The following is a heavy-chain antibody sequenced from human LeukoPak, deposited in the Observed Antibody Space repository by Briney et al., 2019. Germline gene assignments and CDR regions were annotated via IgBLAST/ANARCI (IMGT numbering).Heavy chain of an antibody. CDR2: INPNSGNT. V-gene: IGHV1-18*04. CDR1: GYTFTGYY. Sequence: ASVKVSCKASGYTFTGYYMNWVRQAPGQGLEWMGWINPNSGNTNYAQNLQGRVTMTTDAHTGTAYMELRSLRSDDTAVYYCARERVVAAAHDAFDIWGQGTMVTVSS. CDR3: ARERVVAAAHDAFDI. J-gene: IGHJ3*02. D-gene: IGHD6-13*01.